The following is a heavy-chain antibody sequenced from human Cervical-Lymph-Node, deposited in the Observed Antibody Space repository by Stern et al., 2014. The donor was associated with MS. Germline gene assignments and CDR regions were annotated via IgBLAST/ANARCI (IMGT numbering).Heavy chain of an antibody. CDR1: GFGFSSYW. Sequence: VQLVESGGGLVHPGGSLRVSCAASGFGFSSYWMSWVRQAPGKGLEWVANIKQDGREKYYVDSVKGRFTISRDNAKNSLYLQMNSLRAEDTAVYYCARERYFDWLSRYYFDHWGQGTRVTVSS. CDR2: IKQDGREK. V-gene: IGHV3-7*01. CDR3: ARERYFDWLSRYYFDH. D-gene: IGHD3-9*01. J-gene: IGHJ4*02.